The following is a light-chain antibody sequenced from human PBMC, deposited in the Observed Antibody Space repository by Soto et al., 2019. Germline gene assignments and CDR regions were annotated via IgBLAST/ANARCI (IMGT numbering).Light chain of an antibody. CDR2: EVS. CDR1: NSDVGGYNY. V-gene: IGLV2-14*01. Sequence: QSVLTQPASVSGSPGQSITISCTGTNSDVGGYNYVSWYQQYPGKAPKLLIYEVSNRPSGVSNRFSGSKSGNTASLTISGLQAEDEADYYCSSYTSSSTYVAFGGGTKLTVL. J-gene: IGLJ2*01. CDR3: SSYTSSSTYVA.